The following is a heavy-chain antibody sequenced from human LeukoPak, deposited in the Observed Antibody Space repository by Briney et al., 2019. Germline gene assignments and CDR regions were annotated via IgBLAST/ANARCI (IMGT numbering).Heavy chain of an antibody. J-gene: IGHJ3*02. V-gene: IGHV3-23*01. D-gene: IGHD3-3*01. CDR3: AKDHINDFWSGYYDAFDI. Sequence: GGSLRLSCAASGFTFSSYAMSWVRQAPGKGLEWVSAISGSGGSTYYADSMKGRFTISRDNSKNTLYLQMNSLRAEDTAVYYCAKDHINDFWSGYYDAFDIWGQGTMVTVSS. CDR1: GFTFSSYA. CDR2: ISGSGGST.